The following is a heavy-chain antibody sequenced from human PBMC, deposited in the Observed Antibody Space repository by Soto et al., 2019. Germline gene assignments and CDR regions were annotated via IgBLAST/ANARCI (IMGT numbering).Heavy chain of an antibody. CDR2: ISGSGGST. CDR1: GFTFSSYA. CDR3: AKDGSDLSARLGIGEGYFDY. V-gene: IGHV3-23*01. D-gene: IGHD7-27*01. Sequence: GGSLRLSCAASGFTFSSYAMSWVRQAPGKGLEWVSAISGSGGSTYYADSVKGRFTISRDNSKNTLYLQMNSLRAEDTAVYYCAKDGSDLSARLGIGEGYFDYWGQGTLVTVSS. J-gene: IGHJ4*02.